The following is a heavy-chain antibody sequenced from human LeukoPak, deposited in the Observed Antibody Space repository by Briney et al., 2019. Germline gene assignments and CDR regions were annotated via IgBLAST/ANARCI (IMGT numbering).Heavy chain of an antibody. V-gene: IGHV3-74*01. J-gene: IGHJ4*02. CDR3: VRDIRESDY. CDR1: GFTFSSYW. D-gene: IGHD2-21*01. CDR2: INNDGSTT. Sequence: GGSLRLSCAASGFTFSSYWMHWVRQAPGKGLVWVSRINNDGSTTNYADSVKGRFIISRDNAKNTLYLQMNSLRADDTAVYYCVRDIRESDYWGQGTLVTVSS.